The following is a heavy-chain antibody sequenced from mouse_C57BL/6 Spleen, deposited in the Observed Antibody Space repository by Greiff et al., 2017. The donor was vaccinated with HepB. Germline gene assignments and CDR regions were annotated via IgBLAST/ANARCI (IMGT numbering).Heavy chain of an antibody. CDR2: IYPSDSET. Sequence: QVQLQQPGAELVRPGSSVKLSCKASGYTFTSYWMDWVKQRPGQGLEWIGNIYPSDSETHYNQKFKDKATLTVDKSSSTAYMQLSSLTSEDSAVYYCARGGSDYSNPAWFAYWGQGTLVTVSA. CDR1: GYTFTSYW. J-gene: IGHJ3*01. CDR3: ARGGSDYSNPAWFAY. D-gene: IGHD2-5*01. V-gene: IGHV1-61*01.